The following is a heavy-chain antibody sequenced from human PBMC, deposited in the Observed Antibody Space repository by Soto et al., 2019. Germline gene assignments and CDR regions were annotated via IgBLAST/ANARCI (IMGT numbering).Heavy chain of an antibody. V-gene: IGHV1-45*02. J-gene: IGHJ2*01. CDR3: ASIKAGAVPFYFDL. CDR1: GYTFTYRY. D-gene: IGHD6-19*01. Sequence: SVKVSCKASGYTFTYRYLHWVRQAPGQALEWMGWITPFNGNTNYAQKFQDRVTITRDRSMSTAYMELSSLRSEDTAMYYCASIKAGAVPFYFDLWGGGTLVPVSP. CDR2: ITPFNGNT.